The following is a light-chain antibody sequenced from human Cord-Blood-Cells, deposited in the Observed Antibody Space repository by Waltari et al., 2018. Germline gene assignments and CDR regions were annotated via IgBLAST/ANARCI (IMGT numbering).Light chain of an antibody. V-gene: IGKV1-39*01. CDR1: QGISSY. CDR2: AAS. CDR3: QQSYSTLPMYS. Sequence: DIQMTQSPSPLSASVGDRVTITRRAIQGISSYLNWYQQKPGKAPKLLIYAASSFQSGVPSRFSGSGSVTDFTLTISSLQPEDFATYYCQQSYSTLPMYSFGQGTKLEIK. J-gene: IGKJ2*03.